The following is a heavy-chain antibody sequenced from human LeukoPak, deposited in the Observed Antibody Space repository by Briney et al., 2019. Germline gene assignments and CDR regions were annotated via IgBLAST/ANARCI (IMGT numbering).Heavy chain of an antibody. V-gene: IGHV4-59*01. Sequence: SETLSLTCTVSGGSISSYYWSWIRQPPGKGLEWFGYIYYSGSTNYNPSLKSRVTISVDTSKNQFSLKLSSVTAADTAVYYCARAGITGTKGGNWFDPWGQGTLVTVSS. CDR2: IYYSGST. CDR3: ARAGITGTKGGNWFDP. J-gene: IGHJ5*02. D-gene: IGHD1-7*01. CDR1: GGSISSYY.